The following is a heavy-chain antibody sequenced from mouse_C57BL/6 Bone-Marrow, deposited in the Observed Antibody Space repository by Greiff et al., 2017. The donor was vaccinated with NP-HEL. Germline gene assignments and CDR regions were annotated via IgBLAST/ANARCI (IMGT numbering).Heavy chain of an antibody. V-gene: IGHV2-9-1*01. CDR1: GFSLTSYA. CDR3: ARKAYYKVLGGNYFDY. D-gene: IGHD2-12*01. CDR2: IWTGGGT. J-gene: IGHJ2*01. Sequence: VQLQQSGPGLVAPSQSLSITCTVSGFSLTSYAISWVRQPPGKGLEWLGVIWTGGGTNYNSALKSRLSISKDNSKSQVFLKMNSLQTDDTARYYCARKAYYKVLGGNYFDYWGQGTTLTVSS.